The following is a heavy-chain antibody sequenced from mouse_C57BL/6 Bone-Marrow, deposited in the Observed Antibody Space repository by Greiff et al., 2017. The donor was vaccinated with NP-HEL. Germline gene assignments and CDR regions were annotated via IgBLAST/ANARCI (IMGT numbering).Heavy chain of an antibody. CDR2: ISDGGSYT. V-gene: IGHV5-4*03. J-gene: IGHJ4*01. CDR3: ARFHYYAMDY. Sequence: EVKLEESGGGLVKPGGSLKLSCAASGFTFSSYAMSWVRQTPEKRLEWVATISDGGSYTYYPDNVKGRFTISRDNAKNNLYLQMSHLKSEDTAMYYCARFHYYAMDYWGQGTSVTVSS. CDR1: GFTFSSYA.